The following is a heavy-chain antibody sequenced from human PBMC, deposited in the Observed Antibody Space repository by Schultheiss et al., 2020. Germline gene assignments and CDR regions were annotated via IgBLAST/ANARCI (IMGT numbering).Heavy chain of an antibody. CDR1: GFTFSSYA. J-gene: IGHJ6*02. Sequence: GGSLRLSCAASGFTFSSYAMSWVRQAPGKGLEWVSAISGSGVSTYYADSVKDRFTISRDNSKNTLYLQMNSLRDGHTDVYYCAKSSNPSEVAGAYDFWIGYYKEYYFYCMDVWGQGTTVTVSS. CDR2: ISGSGVST. D-gene: IGHD3-3*01. V-gene: IGHV3-23*01. CDR3: AKSSNPSEVAGAYDFWIGYYKEYYFYCMDV.